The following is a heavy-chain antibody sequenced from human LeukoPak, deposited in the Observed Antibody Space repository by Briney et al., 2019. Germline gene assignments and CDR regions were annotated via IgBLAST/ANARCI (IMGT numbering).Heavy chain of an antibody. Sequence: SQTLSLTCTVSGGSISSGGYYWSWLRQHPGKGLEWLGYIYYSGSTYYNPSLKSRVTISVDTSKNQFSLKLSSVTAADTAVYYCASYSSSWYWFDPWGQGTLVTVSS. D-gene: IGHD6-13*01. V-gene: IGHV4-31*03. CDR2: IYYSGST. CDR3: ASYSSSWYWFDP. J-gene: IGHJ5*02. CDR1: GGSISSGGYY.